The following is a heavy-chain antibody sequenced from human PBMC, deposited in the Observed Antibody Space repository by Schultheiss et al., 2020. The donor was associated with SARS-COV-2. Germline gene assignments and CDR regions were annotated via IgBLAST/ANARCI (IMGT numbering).Heavy chain of an antibody. D-gene: IGHD1-26*01. CDR3: TISGSYPDGDY. J-gene: IGHJ4*02. CDR1: GFTFSNAW. Sequence: GGSLRLSCAASGFTFSNAWMSWVRQAPGKGLEWVGRIKSKTDGGTTDYTAPVKGRFTISRDNSKNTLYLQMNSLKTEDTAVYYCTISGSYPDGDYWGQGTLVTVSS. CDR2: IKSKTDGGTT. V-gene: IGHV3-15*01.